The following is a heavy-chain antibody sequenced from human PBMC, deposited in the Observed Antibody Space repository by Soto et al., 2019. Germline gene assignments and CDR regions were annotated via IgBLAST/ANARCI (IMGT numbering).Heavy chain of an antibody. Sequence: QITLKESGPTLVKSTQTLTLTCTFSGFSLSSGGGAVGWIRQPPGKALEWLAIIYASGGTHYSPSLKTRLTITKDTSKNQVVLTITNMDPVETANYYCGHRRDVATRCWFDPWGQGILVTVSS. J-gene: IGHJ5*02. D-gene: IGHD6-6*01. CDR3: GHRRDVATRCWFDP. V-gene: IGHV2-5*01. CDR1: GFSLSSGGGA. CDR2: IYASGGT.